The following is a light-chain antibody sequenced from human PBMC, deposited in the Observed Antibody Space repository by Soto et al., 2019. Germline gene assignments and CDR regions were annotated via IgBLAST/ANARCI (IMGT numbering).Light chain of an antibody. Sequence: EIVLTQSPGTLSLSSGERATLSCRASQSVRSNYLAWYQQKLGQAPRLLIYGASNRATGIPDRFGGSGSGTVFTLTISRLEPEDFAVYYCQQYASSPLTFGGGTKVEIK. CDR2: GAS. CDR3: QQYASSPLT. J-gene: IGKJ4*01. CDR1: QSVRSNY. V-gene: IGKV3-20*01.